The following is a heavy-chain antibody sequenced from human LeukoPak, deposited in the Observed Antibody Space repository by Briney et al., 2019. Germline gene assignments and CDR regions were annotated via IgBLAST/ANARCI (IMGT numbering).Heavy chain of an antibody. D-gene: IGHD1-26*01. CDR1: GGSISSYY. CDR2: IYTSGST. J-gene: IGHJ5*02. V-gene: IGHV4-4*07. CDR3: ARAMVGATMNWFDP. Sequence: SETLSLTCTVSGGSISSYYWSWIGQPAGKGLEWIGRIYTSGSTNYNPSLKSRVTMSVDTSKNQFSLKLSSVTAADTAVYYCARAMVGATMNWFDPWGQGTLVTVSS.